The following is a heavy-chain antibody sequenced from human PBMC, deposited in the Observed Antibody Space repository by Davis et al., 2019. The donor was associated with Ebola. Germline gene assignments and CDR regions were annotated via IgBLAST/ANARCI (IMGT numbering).Heavy chain of an antibody. J-gene: IGHJ5*02. CDR2: INPSGGST. CDR3: ARGIAVAGRGWFDP. D-gene: IGHD6-19*01. Sequence: ASVKVSCKTFAYTFTSYGITWVRQAPGQGLEWMGIINPSGGSTSYAQKFQGRVTMTRDTSTSTVYMELSSLRSEDTAVYYCARGIAVAGRGWFDPWGQGTLVTVSS. V-gene: IGHV1-46*03. CDR1: AYTFTSYG.